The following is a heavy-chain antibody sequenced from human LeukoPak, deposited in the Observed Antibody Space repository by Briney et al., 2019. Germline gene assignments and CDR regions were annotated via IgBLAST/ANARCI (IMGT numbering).Heavy chain of an antibody. Sequence: PSQTLSLTCTVSGGSISSGDYYWSWIRQPPGKGLEWIGYIYYSGSTYYDPSLKSRVTISVDTSKNRFSLKLSSVTAADTAVYYCAPHSSGYDSGNDAFDIWGQGTMVTVSS. CDR2: IYYSGST. D-gene: IGHD3-22*01. CDR3: APHSSGYDSGNDAFDI. CDR1: GGSISSGDYY. J-gene: IGHJ3*02. V-gene: IGHV4-30-4*08.